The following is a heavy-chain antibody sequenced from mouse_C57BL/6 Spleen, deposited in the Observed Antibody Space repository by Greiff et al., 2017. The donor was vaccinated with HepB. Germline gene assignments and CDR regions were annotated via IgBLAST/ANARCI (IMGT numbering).Heavy chain of an antibody. Sequence: EVQLQQSGPELVKPGASVKISCKASGYTFTDYYMNWVKQSHGKSLEWIGDINPNNGGTSYNQTFKGKATLTVDKSSSTAYMELRSLTSEDSAVYYCARDGTYSYYAMDYWGQGTSVTVSS. V-gene: IGHV1-26*01. CDR1: GYTFTDYY. D-gene: IGHD2-1*01. CDR3: ARDGTYSYYAMDY. J-gene: IGHJ4*01. CDR2: INPNNGGT.